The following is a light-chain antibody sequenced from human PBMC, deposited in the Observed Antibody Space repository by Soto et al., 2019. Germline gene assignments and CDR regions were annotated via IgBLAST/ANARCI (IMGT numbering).Light chain of an antibody. CDR3: LLSYSGAMV. J-gene: IGLJ2*01. CDR1: TGAVTSVRY. Sequence: QAVVTQEPSLTVSPGGTVTLTCDSSTGAVTSVRYPYWFQQQPGQAPRTLIYDTDNRHSWTPARFSGSLLGGKAALTLSGPQPEDEADYYCLLSYSGAMVFGGGTQLTVL. V-gene: IGLV7-46*01. CDR2: DTD.